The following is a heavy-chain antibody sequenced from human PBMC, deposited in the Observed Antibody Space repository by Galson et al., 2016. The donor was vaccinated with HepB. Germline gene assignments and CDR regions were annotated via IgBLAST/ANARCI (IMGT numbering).Heavy chain of an antibody. J-gene: IGHJ4*02. V-gene: IGHV2-5*02. Sequence: PALVKPTQTLTLTCTFSGFSLSATAVGVDWIRQPPGKAPEWLALIYWDDTKLYSPSLQSRLTITKDTSKNQVVLTLTNVGTVDTATYYCAHTAGWLPDHWGQGTQVTIPS. CDR3: AHTAGWLPDH. D-gene: IGHD5-24*01. CDR2: IYWDDTK. CDR1: GFSLSATAVG.